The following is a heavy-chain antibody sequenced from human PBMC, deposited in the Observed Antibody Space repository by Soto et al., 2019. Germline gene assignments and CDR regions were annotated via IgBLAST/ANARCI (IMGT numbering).Heavy chain of an antibody. V-gene: IGHV3-33*01. D-gene: IGHD2-8*01. CDR3: ARDRTTLGYCTNGVCHGPMDV. CDR2: IWYDGSNK. CDR1: GFTFSSYG. Sequence: GGSLRLSCAASGFTFSSYGMHWVRQAPGKGLEWVAVIWYDGSNKYYADSVKGRFTISRDNSKNTLYLQMNSLRAEDTAVYYCARDRTTLGYCTNGVCHGPMDVWGQGTTVTVSS. J-gene: IGHJ6*02.